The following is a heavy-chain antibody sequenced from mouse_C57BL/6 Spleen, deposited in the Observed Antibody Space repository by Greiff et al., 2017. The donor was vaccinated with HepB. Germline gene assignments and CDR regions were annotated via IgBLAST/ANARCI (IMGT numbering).Heavy chain of an antibody. CDR3: ARLRDGYYFDY. D-gene: IGHD2-3*01. J-gene: IGHJ2*01. CDR1: GYTFTSYW. CDR2: IDPSDSYT. V-gene: IGHV1-50*01. Sequence: QVQLKQPGAELVKPGASVKLSCKASGYTFTSYWMQWVKQRPGQGLEWIGEIDPSDSYTNYNQKFKGKATLTVDTSSSTAYMQLSSLTSEDSAVYYCARLRDGYYFDYWGQGTTLTVSS.